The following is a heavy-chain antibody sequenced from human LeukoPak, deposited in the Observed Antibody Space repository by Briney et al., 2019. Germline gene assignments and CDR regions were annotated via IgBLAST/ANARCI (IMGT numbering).Heavy chain of an antibody. D-gene: IGHD1-26*01. CDR3: AKGGRLTSGIYYSFDS. CDR1: GLIFSRFD. J-gene: IGHJ4*02. CDR2: VSRSGGTT. V-gene: IGHV3-23*01. Sequence: GGSLRLSCATSGLIFSRFDMSWIRQAPGKGLEWVSAVSRSGGTTIYADSVKGRFTISRDNSKNTLYLQMNSLRVGDTAVYYCAKGGRLTSGIYYSFDSWGQGTLVTVSS.